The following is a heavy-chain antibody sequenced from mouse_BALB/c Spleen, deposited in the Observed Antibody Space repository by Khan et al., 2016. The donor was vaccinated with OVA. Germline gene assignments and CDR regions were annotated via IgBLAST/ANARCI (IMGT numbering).Heavy chain of an antibody. CDR2: MWSDGTT. Sequence: QVQLKESGPGLAAPSQSLSITCTISGFSLTTYGVHWVRQPPGKGLEWLVVMWSDGTTNYNSALKSRLTINKDNSQSQVFLKMNSLQTDDTTIEFCARQPYYHYNIMDYWGQGTSVTVSS. J-gene: IGHJ4*01. D-gene: IGHD2-10*01. CDR1: GFSLTTYG. V-gene: IGHV2-6-1*01. CDR3: ARQPYYHYNIMDY.